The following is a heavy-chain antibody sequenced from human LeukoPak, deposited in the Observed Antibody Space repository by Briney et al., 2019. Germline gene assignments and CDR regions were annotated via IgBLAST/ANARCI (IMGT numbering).Heavy chain of an antibody. Sequence: PGGSLRLSCAASGFTFRRFAMDWVRQAPGKGLEWVAFIRFDGSKQDYADSVKGRFTISRDNAKNSLHLQMNSLRAEDTAVYYCTRDPSEASHPYYFDYWGQGILVTVSS. J-gene: IGHJ4*02. CDR1: GFTFRRFA. V-gene: IGHV3-30*02. D-gene: IGHD6-25*01. CDR3: TRDPSEASHPYYFDY. CDR2: IRFDGSKQ.